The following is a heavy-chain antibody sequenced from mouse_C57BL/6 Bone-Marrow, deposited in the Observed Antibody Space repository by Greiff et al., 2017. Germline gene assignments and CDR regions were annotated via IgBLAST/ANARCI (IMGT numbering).Heavy chain of an antibody. CDR2: TYPGSGNT. D-gene: IGHD2-5*01. Sequence: VQLQQSGPELVKPGASVKISCKASGYSFTSYYIHWVKQRSGQGLEWIGWTYPGSGNTKYNEKFKGKATLTADTSYSTAYMQLSSLTSEDSAVYYGARSGYSTYPWFAYWGQGTLVTVSA. V-gene: IGHV1-66*01. J-gene: IGHJ3*01. CDR1: GYSFTSYY. CDR3: ARSGYSTYPWFAY.